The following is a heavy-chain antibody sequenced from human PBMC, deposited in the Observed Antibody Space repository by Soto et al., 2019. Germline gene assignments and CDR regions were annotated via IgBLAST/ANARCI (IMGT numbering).Heavy chain of an antibody. CDR1: GGSLSSGGYS. Sequence: SDTLSLTCTVSGGSLSSGGYSWSWIRQPPGKGLEWIGYIYHSGSTYYNPSLKSRVTISVDRSKNQFSLKLSSVTAADTAVYYCARGGDSSGYLPFDYWGQGTLVTVSS. J-gene: IGHJ4*02. CDR2: IYHSGST. V-gene: IGHV4-30-2*01. CDR3: ARGGDSSGYLPFDY. D-gene: IGHD3-22*01.